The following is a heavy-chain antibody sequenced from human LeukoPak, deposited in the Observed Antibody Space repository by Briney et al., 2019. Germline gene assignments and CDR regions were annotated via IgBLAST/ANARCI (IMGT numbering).Heavy chain of an antibody. CDR1: GPSISSYY. J-gene: IGHJ3*02. CDR3: AGEDYFDASGYAAWRFDI. D-gene: IGHD3-22*01. CDR2: IYYSGNT. V-gene: IGHV4-59*01. Sequence: SHTLSLTWTVSGPSISSYYWTWIRHPPGKGLEWIGHIYYSGNTINNPSLKSRVTISIDTSKNQFSLKLSSVTTADTAVYYCAGEDYFDASGYAAWRFDIWGQGTMVTVSS.